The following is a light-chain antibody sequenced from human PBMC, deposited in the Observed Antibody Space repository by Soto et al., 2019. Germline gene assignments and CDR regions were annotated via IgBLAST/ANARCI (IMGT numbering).Light chain of an antibody. Sequence: QTVVTQEPSLMVSPGGTVTLTCASHTGAVTSGNYPNWFQQKPGQTPRALIDSTSNKHAWTPARFSGSLLGGKAALTLSGAQPEDEAEYYCLLYYGGAQLVFGGGTQLTVL. J-gene: IGLJ3*02. V-gene: IGLV7-43*01. CDR1: TGAVTSGNY. CDR2: STS. CDR3: LLYYGGAQLV.